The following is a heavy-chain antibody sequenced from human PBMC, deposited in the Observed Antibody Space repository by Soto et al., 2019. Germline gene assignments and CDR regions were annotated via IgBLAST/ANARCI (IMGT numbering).Heavy chain of an antibody. CDR1: GYTFTGYY. CDR2: INPNSGGT. CDR3: ARYCSGGTCSHYGMDV. Sequence: ASVKVSCKASGYTFTGYYMHWVRQALGQGLEWMGWINPNSGGTNYAQKFQGRVTMTRDTSISTAYMELSRLRSDDTAVYYCARYCSGGTCSHYGMDVWGQGTTLTVSS. J-gene: IGHJ6*02. V-gene: IGHV1-2*02. D-gene: IGHD2-15*01.